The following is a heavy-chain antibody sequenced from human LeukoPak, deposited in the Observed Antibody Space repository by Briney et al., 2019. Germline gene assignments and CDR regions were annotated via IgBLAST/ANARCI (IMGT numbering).Heavy chain of an antibody. Sequence: GGSLRLSCAASGFTFDDYTMHWVRQAPGKGLEWVSLISWDGGSTYYADSVKGRFTISRDNSKNSLYLQMNSLRTEDTALYYCAKHSSRGYSGYDYVGDYWGQGTLVTVSS. D-gene: IGHD5-12*01. V-gene: IGHV3-43*01. CDR2: ISWDGGST. CDR1: GFTFDDYT. J-gene: IGHJ4*02. CDR3: AKHSSRGYSGYDYVGDY.